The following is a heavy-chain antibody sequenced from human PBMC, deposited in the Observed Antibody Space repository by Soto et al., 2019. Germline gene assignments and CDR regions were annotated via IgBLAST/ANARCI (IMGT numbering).Heavy chain of an antibody. Sequence: SQTLSLTCVISGDSVSSYSAAWNWIRQSPSRGLEWLGRTYYRSKWYNDYAVSVRGRITINPDTSKNQFSLQLNSVTPEDTAVYYCARVLPDASDYCYYYGMGGWGQGSTGTVSS. CDR2: TYYRSKWYN. D-gene: IGHD3-10*01. V-gene: IGHV6-1*01. J-gene: IGHJ6*02. CDR3: ARVLPDASDYCYYYGMGG. CDR1: GDSVSSYSAA.